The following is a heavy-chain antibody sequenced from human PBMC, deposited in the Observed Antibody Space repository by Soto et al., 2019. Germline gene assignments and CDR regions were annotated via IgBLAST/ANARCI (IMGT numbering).Heavy chain of an antibody. V-gene: IGHV3-33*01. CDR1: GFTFSSYG. CDR2: IWYDGGNE. D-gene: IGHD6-19*01. J-gene: IGHJ6*03. Sequence: GGSLRLSCAASGFTFSSYGMHWVRQAPGKGLEWVALIWYDGGNEYYADSVKGRFTISRDNSKNTMFLQMNSLRAEDTAVYYCARGSGYYYYYKDVWGKGTTVTVSS. CDR3: ARGSGYYYYYKDV.